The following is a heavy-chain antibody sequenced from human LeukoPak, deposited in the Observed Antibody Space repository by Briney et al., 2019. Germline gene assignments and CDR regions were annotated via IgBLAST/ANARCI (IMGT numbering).Heavy chain of an antibody. CDR3: AGGAHSGWSGRKWYYFDY. Sequence: GASVKVSCKASGGTFSSYAISWVRQAPGQGLEWMGRIIPILGIANYAQKLQGRVTMTTDTSTSTAYMELRSLRSDDTAVYYCAGGAHSGWSGRKWYYFDYWGQGTLVTVSS. CDR2: IIPILGIA. D-gene: IGHD6-19*01. CDR1: GGTFSSYA. J-gene: IGHJ4*02. V-gene: IGHV1-69*04.